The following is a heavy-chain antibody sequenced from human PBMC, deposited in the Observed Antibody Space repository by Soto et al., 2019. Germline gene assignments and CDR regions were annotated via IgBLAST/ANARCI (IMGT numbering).Heavy chain of an antibody. Sequence: SETLSLTCTVSGGSISSGGYYWSWIRQHPGKGLEWIGYIYYSGSTYYNPSLKSRVTISVDTSKNRFSLNLTSATAADTAVYYCARKGTAASYAHYYMDVWGRGTAVTVSS. CDR2: IYYSGST. D-gene: IGHD6-13*01. CDR3: ARKGTAASYAHYYMDV. CDR1: GGSISSGGYY. J-gene: IGHJ6*03. V-gene: IGHV4-31*03.